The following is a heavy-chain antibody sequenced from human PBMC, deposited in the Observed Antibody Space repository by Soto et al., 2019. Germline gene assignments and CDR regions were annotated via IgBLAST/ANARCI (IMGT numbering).Heavy chain of an antibody. J-gene: IGHJ5*02. CDR1: GYTFTSYG. D-gene: IGHD3-3*01. Sequence: ASVKVSCKASGYTFTSYGISWVRQAPGQGLEWMGWISAYNGNTNYAQKLQGRVTMTTDTSTSTAYMELRSLRSDDTAVYYCAKNYDFWSGYYENNWFDPWGQGTLVTISS. CDR2: ISAYNGNT. CDR3: AKNYDFWSGYYENNWFDP. V-gene: IGHV1-18*01.